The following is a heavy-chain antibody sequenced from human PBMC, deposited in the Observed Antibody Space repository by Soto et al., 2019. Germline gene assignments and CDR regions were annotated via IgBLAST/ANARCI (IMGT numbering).Heavy chain of an antibody. V-gene: IGHV3-11*01. CDR2: MSSSGSTI. J-gene: IGHJ4*02. CDR3: AKGGLRFIDY. D-gene: IGHD2-15*01. Sequence: GGSLRLSCAASGFTFSDYYMSWIRQAPGKGLEWVSYMSSSGSTIYYADSVKGRFTISRDNALNSLYLQLNSLRVEDTAVYYCAKGGLRFIDYWGQGALVTVSS. CDR1: GFTFSDYY.